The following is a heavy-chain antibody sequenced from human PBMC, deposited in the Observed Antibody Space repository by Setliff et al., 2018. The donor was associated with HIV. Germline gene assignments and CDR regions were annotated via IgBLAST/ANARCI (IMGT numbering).Heavy chain of an antibody. V-gene: IGHV3-21*01. CDR1: GFSFSSYG. Sequence: PGGSLRLSCAASGFSFSSYGMNWVRQAPGKGLEWVSSISSSGSYIYYADSVKGRFTISRDDATKSLFLQMDSLRAEDTAVYYCARSRSTRDAFDIWGQGTMVTVSS. CDR3: ARSRSTRDAFDI. CDR2: ISSSGSYI. D-gene: IGHD2-2*01. J-gene: IGHJ3*02.